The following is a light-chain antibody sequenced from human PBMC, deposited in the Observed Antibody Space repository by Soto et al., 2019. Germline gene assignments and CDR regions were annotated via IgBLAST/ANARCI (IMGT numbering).Light chain of an antibody. J-gene: IGKJ3*01. Sequence: DIVMTQSPDSLAVSLGERATINCKSSESVLYSSNNKNYLAWYQQKPGQPPKLLIYWASTRESGVPDRFSGSGSGTDFTLTISSLQAEDVAVYSCQEYYSTPLTFGPGTKVDI. V-gene: IGKV4-1*01. CDR1: ESVLYSSNNKNY. CDR3: QEYYSTPLT. CDR2: WAS.